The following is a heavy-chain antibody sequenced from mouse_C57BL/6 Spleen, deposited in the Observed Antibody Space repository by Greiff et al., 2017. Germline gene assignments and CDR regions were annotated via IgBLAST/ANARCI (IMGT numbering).Heavy chain of an antibody. CDR1: GYSFTSYY. J-gene: IGHJ1*03. Sequence: VMLQQSGPELVKPGASVKISCKASGYSFTSYYIHWVKQRPGQGLEWIGWIYPGSGNTKYNEKFKGKATLTADTSSSTAYMQLSSLTSEDSAVYYCARGGNTGYFDVWGTGTTVTVSS. V-gene: IGHV1-66*01. CDR2: IYPGSGNT. CDR3: ARGGNTGYFDV. D-gene: IGHD2-1*01.